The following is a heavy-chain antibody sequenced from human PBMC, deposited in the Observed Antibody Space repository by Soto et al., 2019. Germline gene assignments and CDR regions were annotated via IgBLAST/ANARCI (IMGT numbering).Heavy chain of an antibody. CDR2: ISAYNGNT. Sequence: ASVKVSCKASGYTSTSYGISWVRQAPGQGLEWMGWISAYNGNTNYAQKLQGRVTMTTDTSTSTAYMELRSLRSDDTAVYYCARRPLDGSGSNNWFDPWGQGTLVTVS. D-gene: IGHD3-10*01. CDR3: ARRPLDGSGSNNWFDP. V-gene: IGHV1-18*01. CDR1: GYTSTSYG. J-gene: IGHJ5*02.